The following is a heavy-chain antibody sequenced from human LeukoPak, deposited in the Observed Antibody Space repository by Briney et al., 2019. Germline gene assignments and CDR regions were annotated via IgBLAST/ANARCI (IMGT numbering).Heavy chain of an antibody. CDR3: ARGLNHGDSDY. J-gene: IGHJ4*02. CDR1: GYTFTGYY. V-gene: IGHV1-2*04. CDR2: INPNSGGT. D-gene: IGHD1-14*01. Sequence: EASVKVSCTASGYTFTGYYMHWVRQAPGQGLEWMGWINPNSGGTNYAQKFQGWVTMTRDTSISTAYMELSRLRSDDTAVYYCARGLNHGDSDYWGQGTLVTVSS.